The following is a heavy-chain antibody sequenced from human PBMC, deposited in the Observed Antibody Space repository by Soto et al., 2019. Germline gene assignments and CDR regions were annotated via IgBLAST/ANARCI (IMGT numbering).Heavy chain of an antibody. CDR2: IYYSGTT. D-gene: IGHD2-21*02. J-gene: IGHJ3*02. CDR1: GGSISSSNYL. CDR3: ARYRTASNAFDI. Sequence: ASETLSLTCTVSGGSISSSNYLWGWIRQPPGKGLEWIGNIYYSGTTSNNPSLKSRVTISIDTSKNQFSLNLSSVTAADTAVFYCARYRTASNAFDIWGPGTMVTVSS. V-gene: IGHV4-39*01.